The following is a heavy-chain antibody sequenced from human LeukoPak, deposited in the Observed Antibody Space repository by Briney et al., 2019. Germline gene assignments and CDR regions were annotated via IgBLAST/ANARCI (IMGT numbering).Heavy chain of an antibody. CDR2: IYNTRTT. D-gene: IGHD1-14*01. CDR3: ARHEPPGARRHLDY. V-gene: IGHV4-59*08. J-gene: IGHJ4*02. CDR1: GGSISSSY. Sequence: SETLSLTCNVSGGSISSSYWSWIRQPPGKGLEWVGYIYNTRTTNYNPSLNSRVTISVDTSKNQLSLRLSSVTAADTAVYYCARHEPPGARRHLDYWGQGTLVTVSS.